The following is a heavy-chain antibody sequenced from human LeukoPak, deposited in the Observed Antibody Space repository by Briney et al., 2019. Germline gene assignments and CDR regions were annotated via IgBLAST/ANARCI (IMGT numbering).Heavy chain of an antibody. V-gene: IGHV3-11*01. J-gene: IGHJ4*02. CDR1: GFTFSDYY. Sequence: GGSLRLSCAASGFTFSDYYMSWIRQAPGKGLEWVSYINSSGSTIYYADSVKGRFTISRDNAKNSLYLQMNSLRAEDTAVYYCARDTSPDYYDSSGFDYWGQGTLVTVSS. CDR3: ARDTSPDYYDSSGFDY. CDR2: INSSGSTI. D-gene: IGHD3-22*01.